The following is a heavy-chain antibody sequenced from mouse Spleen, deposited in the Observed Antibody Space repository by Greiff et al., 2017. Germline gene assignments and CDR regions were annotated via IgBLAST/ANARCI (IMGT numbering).Heavy chain of an antibody. Sequence: VQLQQSGPELVKPGASVKIPCKASGYTFTDYNMDWVKQSHGKSLEWIGDINPNNGGTIYNQKFKGKATLTVDKSSSTAYMELRSLTSEDTAVYYCARRWLRGYYYAMDYWGQGTSVTVSS. J-gene: IGHJ4*01. CDR3: ARRWLRGYYYAMDY. CDR1: GYTFTDYN. D-gene: IGHD2-3*01. V-gene: IGHV1-18*01. CDR2: INPNNGGT.